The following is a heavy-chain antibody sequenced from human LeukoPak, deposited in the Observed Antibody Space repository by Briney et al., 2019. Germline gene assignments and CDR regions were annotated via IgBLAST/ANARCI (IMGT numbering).Heavy chain of an antibody. CDR2: ISGSGGST. CDR1: GFTFSSYA. Sequence: PGGSLRLSCAASGFTFSSYAMSWVRQAPGKRLEWVSAISGSGGSTYYADSVKGRFTISRDNSKNTLYLQIGSLRADDTAVYYCTRMSREAPGLPDLWGQGTLVTVSS. CDR3: TRMSREAPGLPDL. J-gene: IGHJ5*02. D-gene: IGHD5-24*01. V-gene: IGHV3-23*01.